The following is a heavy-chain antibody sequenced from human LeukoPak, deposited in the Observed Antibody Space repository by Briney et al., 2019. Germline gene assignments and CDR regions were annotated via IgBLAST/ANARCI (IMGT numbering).Heavy chain of an antibody. Sequence: GGSLRLSCAASGFTFSSYGMHWVRQAPGKGLEWVAVIWYDGSNKYYADSVKGRFTISRDNSKNTLYLQMNSLRAEDTAVYYCARDWHRRGAVAGIDYWGQGTLVTVSS. CDR2: IWYDGSNK. CDR1: GFTFSSYG. D-gene: IGHD6-19*01. J-gene: IGHJ4*02. V-gene: IGHV3-33*01. CDR3: ARDWHRRGAVAGIDY.